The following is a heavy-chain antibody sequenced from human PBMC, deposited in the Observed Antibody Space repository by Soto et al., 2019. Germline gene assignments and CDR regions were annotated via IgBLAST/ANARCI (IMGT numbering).Heavy chain of an antibody. Sequence: SETLSLTCAVSGGSISSSNWWSWVRQPPGKGLEWIGEIYHSGSTNYNPSLKSRVTISVDKSKNQFSLKLSSVTAADTAVYYCERECGSGSYYNGFDYWGQGTLVSVSS. CDR3: ERECGSGSYYNGFDY. CDR1: GGSISSSNW. J-gene: IGHJ4*02. CDR2: IYHSGST. V-gene: IGHV4-4*02. D-gene: IGHD3-10*01.